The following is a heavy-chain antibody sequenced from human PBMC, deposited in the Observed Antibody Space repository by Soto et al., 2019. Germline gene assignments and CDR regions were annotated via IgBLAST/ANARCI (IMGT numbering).Heavy chain of an antibody. CDR2: INQDGSEK. Sequence: VGSLRLSCASSVFTFSRHWMSCVRHSPGMWLEWVANINQDGSEKYYVDSVKGRFTISRDNPKNSLFLQMNSLGDEDTAIYYCGSRPTDVDYYGVFDGWGEGARVTVSS. D-gene: IGHD4-17*01. J-gene: IGHJ4*02. CDR1: VFTFSRHW. CDR3: GSRPTDVDYYGVFDG. V-gene: IGHV3-7*03.